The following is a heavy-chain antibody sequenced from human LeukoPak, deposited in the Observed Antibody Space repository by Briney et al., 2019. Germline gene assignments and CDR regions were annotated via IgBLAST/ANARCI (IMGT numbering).Heavy chain of an antibody. Sequence: GGSLRLSCAASGFAFSDYWMTWVRQAPGKGLEWVANIKPDGSEKYYVDSVKGRFTISRDNAKNSLYLQMNSLRAEDTAVYYCAKVYYDSSGYYYDPYFDYWGQGTLVTVSS. J-gene: IGHJ4*02. CDR2: IKPDGSEK. CDR1: GFAFSDYW. CDR3: AKVYYDSSGYYYDPYFDY. D-gene: IGHD3-22*01. V-gene: IGHV3-7*03.